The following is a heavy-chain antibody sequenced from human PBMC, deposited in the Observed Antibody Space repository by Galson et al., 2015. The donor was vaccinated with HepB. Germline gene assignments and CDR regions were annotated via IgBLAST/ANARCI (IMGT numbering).Heavy chain of an antibody. V-gene: IGHV1-46*01. CDR1: GYTFTTYF. Sequence: SVKVSCKAFGYTFTTYFIHWVRQAPGQGLEWMAIINPSGGSTSYAQKFQGRVTVTRDTSTSTVYMELSNLRSDDTAVYYCARGLRTGKFDYWGQGTLVTVSS. CDR2: INPSGGST. CDR3: ARGLRTGKFDY. J-gene: IGHJ4*02. D-gene: IGHD7-27*01.